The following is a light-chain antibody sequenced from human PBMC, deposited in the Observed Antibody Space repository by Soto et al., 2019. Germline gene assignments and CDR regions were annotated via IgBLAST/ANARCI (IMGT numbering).Light chain of an antibody. Sequence: QSALPQPASVSGSPGQSITIACTGTNRDFGSYNLVSWYQQRPGEAPKLIISEVRNRPSGISYRFTGSKSGNTASLTISGLQAEDEADYYCSSYTTTSTLVFGGGTQLTVL. CDR2: EVR. CDR3: SSYTTTSTLV. CDR1: NRDFGSYNL. V-gene: IGLV2-14*01. J-gene: IGLJ3*02.